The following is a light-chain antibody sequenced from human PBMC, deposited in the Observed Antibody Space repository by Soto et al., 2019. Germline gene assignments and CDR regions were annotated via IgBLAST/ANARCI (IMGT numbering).Light chain of an antibody. CDR2: GAS. J-gene: IGKJ4*01. CDR1: QSVSSN. V-gene: IGKV3-15*01. Sequence: EIVMTQSPATLSVSPGERATLSCRASQSVSSNLAWYQQKPGQAPRLLIYGASTRATDIAARIRGSGSGTEFTLTIRSLQSEDFACYYCQQYNKWPLTFGGGTKVEIK. CDR3: QQYNKWPLT.